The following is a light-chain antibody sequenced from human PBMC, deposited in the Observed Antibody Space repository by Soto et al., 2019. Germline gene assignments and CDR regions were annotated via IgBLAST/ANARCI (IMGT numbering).Light chain of an antibody. J-gene: IGKJ1*01. V-gene: IGKV3-20*01. CDR2: GAS. CDR1: QSVSSND. CDR3: QHYVSSPWT. Sequence: EMVLTQSPGTLSLSPGERATLSCRASQSVSSNDLAWYQQKPGQAPRLLIYGASSRATGIPDRFSGSGSGTDFTLTISRLEPEDFAVYYCQHYVSSPWTFGQGTKVEI.